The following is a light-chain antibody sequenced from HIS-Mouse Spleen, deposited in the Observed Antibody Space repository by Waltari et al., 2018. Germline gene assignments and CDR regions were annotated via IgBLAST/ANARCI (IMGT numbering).Light chain of an antibody. J-gene: IGLJ3*02. CDR2: EGS. Sequence: QSALTQPASVSGSPGQSITISCTGTSSDGGSYNLVSSYQQHPGQAPKLMIYEGSKRPSRFSNRFSGSKSGNTASLTISGLQAEDEADYYCCSYAGSSTWVFGGGTKLTVL. V-gene: IGLV2-23*01. CDR1: SSDGGSYNL. CDR3: CSYAGSSTWV.